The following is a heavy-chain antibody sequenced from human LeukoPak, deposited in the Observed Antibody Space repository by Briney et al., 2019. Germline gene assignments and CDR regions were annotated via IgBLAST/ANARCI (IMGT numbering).Heavy chain of an antibody. V-gene: IGHV5-51*01. CDR1: GYRFTSYW. CDR2: IYPGDSNT. Sequence: GESLKISCEGSGYRFTSYWIGWVRQMPGKGLEWMGIIYPGDSNTRYSPSFQGQVTISADNSISTAYLQWSSLKASDTAMYYCAMSVSSDGGYYFDYWGQGTLVTVSS. CDR3: AMSVSSDGGYYFDY. J-gene: IGHJ4*02. D-gene: IGHD3-16*01.